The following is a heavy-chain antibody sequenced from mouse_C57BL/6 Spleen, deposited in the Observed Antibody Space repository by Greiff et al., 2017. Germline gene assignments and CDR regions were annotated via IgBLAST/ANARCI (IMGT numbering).Heavy chain of an antibody. CDR3: SSPLNWDYFDY. J-gene: IGHJ2*01. V-gene: IGHV5-9*01. Sequence: EVMLVESGGGLVKPGGSLKLSCAASGFTFSSYTMSWVRQTPEKRLEWVATISGGGGNTYYPDSVKGRFTISRDNAKNTLYLQMSSLRSEDTALYYCSSPLNWDYFDYWGQGTTLTVS. CDR1: GFTFSSYT. CDR2: ISGGGGNT. D-gene: IGHD4-1*01.